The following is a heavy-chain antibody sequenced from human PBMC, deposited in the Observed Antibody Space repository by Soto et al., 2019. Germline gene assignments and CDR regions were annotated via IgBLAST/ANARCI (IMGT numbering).Heavy chain of an antibody. J-gene: IGHJ6*02. D-gene: IGHD6-19*01. CDR1: GYSFSSYL. CDR3: ARRKSSGWYKDSMDV. Sequence: PVESLKISFKFAGYSFSSYLISVVLQMPGKGLEWMGRIDPSDSYTNYSPSLQGHVNISADKSISTAYLQWSRLKASDTAMYYCARRKSSGWYKDSMDVWGQGTTVKVSS. V-gene: IGHV5-10-1*01. CDR2: IDPSDSYT.